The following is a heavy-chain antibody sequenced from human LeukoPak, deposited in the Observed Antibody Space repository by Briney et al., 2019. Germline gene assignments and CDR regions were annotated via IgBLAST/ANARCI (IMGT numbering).Heavy chain of an antibody. V-gene: IGHV3-66*02. CDR2: IYSGCST. D-gene: IGHD2-8*01. Sequence: GGSLRLSCAASGFPVSSIYMSWVRQAPGKGLVGVSDIYSGCSTYYAGSVKGRFTISTDNSKTTMYLQMNSLRAKDTAVYYCASILRRGRSFDYWGQGTLVTVSS. J-gene: IGHJ4*02. CDR3: ASILRRGRSFDY. CDR1: GFPVSSIY.